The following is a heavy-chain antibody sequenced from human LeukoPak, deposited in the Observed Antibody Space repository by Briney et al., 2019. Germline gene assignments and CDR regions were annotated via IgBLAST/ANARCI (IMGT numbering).Heavy chain of an antibody. CDR3: AKIPYNSDYYM. D-gene: IGHD5-12*01. CDR1: GFTFSSYS. CDR2: ISGSGVST. J-gene: IGHJ4*02. Sequence: QPGGSLRLSCAASGFTFSSYSMNWVRQAPGKGLEWVSAISGSGVSTYYADSVKGRFTISRDNSNNTLYLQMNSLRAEDTAVYYCAKIPYNSDYYMWGQGTLVTVSS. V-gene: IGHV3-23*01.